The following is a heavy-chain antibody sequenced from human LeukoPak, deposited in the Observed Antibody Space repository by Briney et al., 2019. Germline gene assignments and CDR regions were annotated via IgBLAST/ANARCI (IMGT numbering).Heavy chain of an antibody. CDR2: IYHSGSI. J-gene: IGHJ4*02. V-gene: IGHV4-38-2*02. CDR3: ARDIEGYSYGFFDY. CDR1: GYSISSGYY. Sequence: SETLSLTCTVSGYSISSGYYWGWIRQPPGKGLEWIGSIYHSGSIYYNPSLESRVTISVDTSKNQFSLKLSSVTAADTAVYYCARDIEGYSYGFFDYWGQGTLVTVSS. D-gene: IGHD5-18*01.